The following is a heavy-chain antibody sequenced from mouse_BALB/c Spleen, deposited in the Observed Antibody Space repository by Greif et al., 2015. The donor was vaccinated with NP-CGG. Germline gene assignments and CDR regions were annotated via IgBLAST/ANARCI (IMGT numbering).Heavy chain of an antibody. D-gene: IGHD4-1*01. CDR2: IYPGSGNA. CDR1: GYTFTDYY. CDR3: ARRIGTEAMDY. Sequence: QVQLKESGPELVKPGASVKISCKASGYTFTDYYINWVKQKPGQGLEWIGWIYPGSGNAKYNEKFKGKATLTVDTSSSTAYMQLSSLTSEDTAVYFCARRIGTEAMDYWGQGTSVTVSS. J-gene: IGHJ4*01. V-gene: IGHV1-84*02.